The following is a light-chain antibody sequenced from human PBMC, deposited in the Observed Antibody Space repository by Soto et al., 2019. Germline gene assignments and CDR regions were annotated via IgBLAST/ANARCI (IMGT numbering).Light chain of an antibody. CDR1: QSVSSSY. V-gene: IGKV3-20*01. CDR3: QQYGSSPPYT. CDR2: GAS. J-gene: IGKJ2*01. Sequence: PGERATLSCRASQSVSSSYLAWYPQQPGQAPRLLIYGASSRATGIPDRFSGSGSGTDFTLTISRLEPEDFAVYYCQQYGSSPPYTFGQGTKLEIK.